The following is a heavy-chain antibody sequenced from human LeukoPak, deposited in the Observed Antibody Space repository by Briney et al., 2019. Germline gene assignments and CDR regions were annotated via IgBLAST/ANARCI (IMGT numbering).Heavy chain of an antibody. CDR1: GGSINNYH. J-gene: IGHJ4*02. D-gene: IGHD6-19*01. CDR3: ARRDISSGWSFDY. Sequence: LETLSLTCTVSGGSINNYHRSWIRQPAGKGLEWIGQIYTDGSTNYNPPLKSRVTMSIDTTEDRVSLTIRSVTAADTAFYYCARRDISSGWSFDYWGQGTLVTVSS. CDR2: IYTDGST. V-gene: IGHV4-4*07.